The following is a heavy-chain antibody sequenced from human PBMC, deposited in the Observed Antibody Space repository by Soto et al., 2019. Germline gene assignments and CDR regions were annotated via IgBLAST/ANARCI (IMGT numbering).Heavy chain of an antibody. CDR2: INLDGSET. Sequence: GSLRLSCAASGFTFSNYWMSWVRQAPGKGLEWVANINLDGSETYYVDSVKGRFTISRDNAKNSLYLQMHSLGAEETAVYYCASQRTGAYVSWGQGTLVTVSS. V-gene: IGHV3-7*01. CDR3: ASQRTGAYVS. D-gene: IGHD1-1*01. J-gene: IGHJ5*02. CDR1: GFTFSNYW.